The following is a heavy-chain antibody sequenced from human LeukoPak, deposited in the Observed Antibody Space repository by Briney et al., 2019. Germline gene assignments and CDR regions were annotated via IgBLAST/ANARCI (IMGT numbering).Heavy chain of an antibody. D-gene: IGHD4/OR15-4a*01. V-gene: IGHV1-2*02. CDR1: GYTFTGYY. CDR3: ARTSGANERAFDI. J-gene: IGHJ4*02. Sequence: ASVKVSCKASGYTFTGYYMHWVRQAPGQGLEWMGWINPNSGGTNYAQKFQGRVTMTRDTSISTAYMELSRLRSDDTAVYYCARTSGANERAFDIWGQGTLVTVSS. CDR2: INPNSGGT.